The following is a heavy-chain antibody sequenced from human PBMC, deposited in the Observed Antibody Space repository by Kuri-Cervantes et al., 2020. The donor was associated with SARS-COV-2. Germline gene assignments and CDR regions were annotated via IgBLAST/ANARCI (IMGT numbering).Heavy chain of an antibody. J-gene: IGHJ6*02. CDR3: ARGVTPNYGMDV. D-gene: IGHD2-21*02. CDR1: GFTFSSYA. CDR2: INPNSGGT. Sequence: GESLKISCAASGFTFSSYAMHWVRQAPGQGLEWMGWINPNSGGTNYAQKFQGWVTMTRDTSISTAYMELSRLRSDDTAVYYCARGVTPNYGMDVWGQGTTVTVSS. V-gene: IGHV1-2*04.